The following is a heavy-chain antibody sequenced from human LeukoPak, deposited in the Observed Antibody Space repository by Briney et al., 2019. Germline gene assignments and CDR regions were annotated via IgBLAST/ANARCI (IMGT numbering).Heavy chain of an antibody. CDR2: IYYSWST. D-gene: IGHD3-10*01. CDR1: GGSISSYY. V-gene: IGHV4-59*01. J-gene: IGHJ5*02. CDR3: ARNHGSGRGEWFDP. Sequence: PSETLSLTCTLSGGSISSYYWSWIRPPPGRVREWIGYIYYSWSTKYNPSLKSRVTISVDTSKNQFSLKMSSVTAADTAVYYCARNHGSGRGEWFDPWGQGTLVTVSS.